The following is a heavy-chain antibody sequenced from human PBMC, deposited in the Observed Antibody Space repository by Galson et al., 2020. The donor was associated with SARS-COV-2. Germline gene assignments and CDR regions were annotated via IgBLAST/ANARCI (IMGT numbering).Heavy chain of an antibody. CDR2: IYYSGNT. CDR3: ATLRNDLEY. CDR1: GGSIHNYY. Sequence: SETLSLTCTVSGGSIHNYYWTWIRQPPGKGLEWIGNIYYSGNTNYNPSLMSRVTISLDTSKNQFSLKLTSVTSADTALYYCATLRNDLEYWGQGTLVTVSS. J-gene: IGHJ4*02. D-gene: IGHD3-16*01. V-gene: IGHV4-59*01.